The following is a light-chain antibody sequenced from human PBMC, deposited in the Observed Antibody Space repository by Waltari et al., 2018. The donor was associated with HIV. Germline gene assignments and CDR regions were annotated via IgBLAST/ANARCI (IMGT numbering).Light chain of an antibody. J-gene: IGKJ2*01. V-gene: IGKV1-27*01. CDR2: ATS. Sequence: DVQMTQSPSSLSASVGDRVAITCRAGQAIGSDLAWYQQKPGKVPKLLIYATSTLQSGVPSRFSGSGSGTDFTLTITSLQTEDFAFYYCQRYDRAPYTFGPGTKRELK. CDR3: QRYDRAPYT. CDR1: QAIGSD.